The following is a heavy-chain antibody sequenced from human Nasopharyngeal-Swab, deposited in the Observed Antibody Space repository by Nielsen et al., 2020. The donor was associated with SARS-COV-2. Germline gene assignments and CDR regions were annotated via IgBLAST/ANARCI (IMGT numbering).Heavy chain of an antibody. CDR2: ISYDGSNK. J-gene: IGHJ3*02. Sequence: VRQAPGKGLEWVAVISYDGSNKYYADSVKGRFTISRDSSKNTLYLQMNSLRAEDTAVYYCAKDLGVGYYDSSGYYSDAFDIWGQGTMVTVSS. CDR3: AKDLGVGYYDSSGYYSDAFDI. V-gene: IGHV3-30*18. D-gene: IGHD3-22*01.